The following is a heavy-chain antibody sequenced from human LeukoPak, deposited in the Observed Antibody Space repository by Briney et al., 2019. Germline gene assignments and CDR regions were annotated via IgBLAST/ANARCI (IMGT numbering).Heavy chain of an antibody. CDR1: GFIFSKYG. CDR3: ARDDCSTPSCFGF. V-gene: IGHV3-33*01. Sequence: PGGSLRLSCAASGFIFSKYGLHWVRQAPGKGLEWVSAIRFDGRNKYYADSVKGRFTISRDDSKNTLYLQVNSLRTEDTAIYYCARDDCSTPSCFGFWGQGTLVTVSS. CDR2: IRFDGRNK. J-gene: IGHJ5*01. D-gene: IGHD2-2*01.